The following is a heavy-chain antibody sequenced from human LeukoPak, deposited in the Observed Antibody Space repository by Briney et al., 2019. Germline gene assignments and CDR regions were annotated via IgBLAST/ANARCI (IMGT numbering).Heavy chain of an antibody. CDR3: ASSGWYPYYFDY. CDR2: VNRDGSST. V-gene: IGHV3-74*01. J-gene: IGHJ4*02. Sequence: QTGGSLRLSCAASGFPFSSYWVHWVRQGPGKGLVWVSRVNRDGSSTSYADSVKGRFTISRDNAKNTLYLQMNSLRAEDTAVYYCASSGWYPYYFDYWGQGTLVTVSS. D-gene: IGHD2-15*01. CDR1: GFPFSSYW.